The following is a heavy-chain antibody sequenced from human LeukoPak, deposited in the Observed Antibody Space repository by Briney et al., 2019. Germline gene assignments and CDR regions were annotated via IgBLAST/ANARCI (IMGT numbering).Heavy chain of an antibody. CDR3: ARQLRAWAAAGTGWFDP. CDR1: GGSISSSSYY. Sequence: PSGTLSLTCTVSGGSISSSSYYWGWLRQPPGKGLEWIGSIFYSGSTYYNPSLKSLVTISVDTSKNQFLLKLSSVTAADTAVYYCARQLRAWAAAGTGWFDPWGQGTLVTVSS. CDR2: IFYSGST. D-gene: IGHD6-13*01. J-gene: IGHJ5*02. V-gene: IGHV4-39*01.